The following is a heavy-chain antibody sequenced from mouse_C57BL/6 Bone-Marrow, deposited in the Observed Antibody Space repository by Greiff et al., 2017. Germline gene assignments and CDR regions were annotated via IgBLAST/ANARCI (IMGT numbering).Heavy chain of an antibody. V-gene: IGHV1-15*01. CDR2: IDPETGGT. CDR1: GFNIQNTY. Sequence: VQLQQSVAELVRPGASVKLSCTASGFNIQNTYMHWVKQTPVHGLEWIGAIDPETGGTAYNQKFKGKAILTADKSSSTAYMELRSLTSEDSAVYYCTRYYWGQGTSVTVSS. J-gene: IGHJ4*01. CDR3: TRYY.